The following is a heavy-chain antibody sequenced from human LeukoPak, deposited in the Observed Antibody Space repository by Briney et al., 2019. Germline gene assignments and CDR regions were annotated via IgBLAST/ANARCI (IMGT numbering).Heavy chain of an antibody. V-gene: IGHV3-30*02. CDR3: AKDLTPYYFYGSGTFNY. D-gene: IGHD3-10*01. Sequence: PGGSLRLSCVASGFTFSDYGMHWVRQAPGQGLEWVALIRYEGSKQYYADSVKGRFTISRDNSKNTVFLHTNSLRPEDTAVYYCAKDLTPYYFYGSGTFNYWGQGTLVTVSS. CDR1: GFTFSDYG. CDR2: IRYEGSKQ. J-gene: IGHJ4*02.